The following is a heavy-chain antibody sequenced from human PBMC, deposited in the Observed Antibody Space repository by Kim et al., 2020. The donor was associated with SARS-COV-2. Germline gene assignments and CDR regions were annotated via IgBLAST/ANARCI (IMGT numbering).Heavy chain of an antibody. Sequence: SETLSLTCTVSGDSLSSDYWSWNRQPAGKGLEWIGRIYTSGRTNYNPSLQSRVPMSVDMSKNQFSLKLSSVTAADTAVYYCASALGHWGQGTLVTVSS. CDR3: ASALGH. J-gene: IGHJ4*02. V-gene: IGHV4-4*07. D-gene: IGHD3-16*02. CDR2: IYTSGRT. CDR1: GDSLSSDY.